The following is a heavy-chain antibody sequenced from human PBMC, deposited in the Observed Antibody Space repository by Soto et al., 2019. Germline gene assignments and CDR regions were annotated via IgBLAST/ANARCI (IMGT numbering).Heavy chain of an antibody. CDR3: ARHVSWVGMDV. CDR2: IYPSDSDT. Sequence: GESLKISCKGSGYNFAGYWIAWVRQMPGKGLELMGIIYPSDSDTRYRPSFQGQVTISADKSISTAYLQWSSLKASDTAMYYCARHVSWVGMDVWGQGTTVTVSS. V-gene: IGHV5-51*01. J-gene: IGHJ6*02. CDR1: GYNFAGYW.